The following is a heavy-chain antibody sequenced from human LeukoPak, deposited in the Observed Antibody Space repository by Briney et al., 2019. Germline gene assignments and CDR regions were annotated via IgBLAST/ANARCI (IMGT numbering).Heavy chain of an antibody. CDR2: IYSGGST. CDR1: GFTVRNNY. D-gene: IGHD4-17*01. J-gene: IGHJ4*02. Sequence: GSLRLSCAASGFTVRNNYMSWVRQAPGKGLEWVSVIYSGGSTYYADFVKGRFTFSKDNSKNTLYLQMNSLRVEDTAVYYCANEIRPNDYWGQGTLVTVSS. V-gene: IGHV3-53*01. CDR3: ANEIRPNDY.